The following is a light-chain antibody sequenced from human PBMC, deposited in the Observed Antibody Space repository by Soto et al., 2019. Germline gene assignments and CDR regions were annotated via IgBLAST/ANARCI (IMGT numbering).Light chain of an antibody. CDR1: SSNIGTYY. CDR3: GTWDSSLSAVV. J-gene: IGLJ2*01. V-gene: IGLV1-51*01. CDR2: DNN. Sequence: QSVLTQPPSVSGAPGQKVTISCSGSSSNIGTYYVSWYQHVPGTAPKLLIYDNNERPSGIPDRFSGSTSGTSATLGITGLQTEDEADYHCGTWDSSLSAVVFGGGTQLTVL.